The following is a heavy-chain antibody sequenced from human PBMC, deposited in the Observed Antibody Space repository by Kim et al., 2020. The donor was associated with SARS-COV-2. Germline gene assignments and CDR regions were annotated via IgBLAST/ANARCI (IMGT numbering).Heavy chain of an antibody. CDR2: INHSGST. J-gene: IGHJ4*01. V-gene: IGHV4-34*01. CDR3: ARILTFGVVIPPTFDY. D-gene: IGHD3-3*01. CDR1: GGSFSGYY. Sequence: SETLSLTCAVYGGSFSGYYWSWIRQPPGKGLEWIGEINHSGSTNYNPSLKSRVTISVDTSKNQFSLKLSSVTAADTAVYYCARILTFGVVIPPTFDYWG.